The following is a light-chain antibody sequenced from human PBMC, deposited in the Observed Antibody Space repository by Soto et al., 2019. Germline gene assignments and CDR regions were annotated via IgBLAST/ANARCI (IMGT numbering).Light chain of an antibody. CDR1: LSLYNN. CDR3: QQYNNWWT. Sequence: IVVTQSPATLSVSPGERATLSCRASLSLYNNLAWYQQKPGQAPRLLIYGASTRATGIPARFSGSGSGTEFTLTINRLQSEDFAVYYCQQYNNWWTFGQGTKVEIK. J-gene: IGKJ1*01. CDR2: GAS. V-gene: IGKV3-15*01.